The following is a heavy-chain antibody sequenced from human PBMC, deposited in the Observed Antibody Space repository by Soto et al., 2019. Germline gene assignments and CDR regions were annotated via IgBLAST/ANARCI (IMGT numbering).Heavy chain of an antibody. V-gene: IGHV4-4*07. Sequence: PSETLSLTCSVSGVSMNDYYWGWIRQTTGRGLEWIGRIFTNGNTNYNPSLRGRLTMSVDTSTNQVSLRLTSVTAADTAVYYCASGPLVSRYYGLNVWGQGTTVTVSS. CDR1: GVSMNDYY. D-gene: IGHD1-20*01. CDR3: ASGPLVSRYYGLNV. J-gene: IGHJ6*02. CDR2: IFTNGNT.